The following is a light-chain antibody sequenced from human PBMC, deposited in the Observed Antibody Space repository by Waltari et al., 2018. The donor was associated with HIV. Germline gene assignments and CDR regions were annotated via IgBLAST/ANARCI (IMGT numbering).Light chain of an antibody. CDR2: DVP. V-gene: IGLV2-23*02. CDR3: CSYAGGITHVL. Sequence: QSALTQPASVSGSPGQSITISCTGVSTDIGRYDIVSWYQPHPGKAPKHMIYDVPKRPSGVSTRISGSKSGNTASLTISGLQAEDEADYHCCSYAGGITHVLFGGGTKLTVL. CDR1: STDIGRYDI. J-gene: IGLJ2*01.